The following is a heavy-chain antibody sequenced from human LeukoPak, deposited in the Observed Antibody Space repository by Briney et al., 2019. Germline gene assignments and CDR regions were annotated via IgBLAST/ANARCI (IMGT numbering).Heavy chain of an antibody. CDR1: VGSISTYY. Sequence: SETLSLTCTVSVGSISTYYWSWIRQPPGKGLEWIGYIYYSGSTNYNPSLKSRVTISVDTSKNQFSLKLSSVTAADTAVYYCARVRGGYCSGGSCFFDYWGQGTLVTVSS. D-gene: IGHD2-15*01. CDR3: ARVRGGYCSGGSCFFDY. V-gene: IGHV4-59*01. J-gene: IGHJ4*02. CDR2: IYYSGST.